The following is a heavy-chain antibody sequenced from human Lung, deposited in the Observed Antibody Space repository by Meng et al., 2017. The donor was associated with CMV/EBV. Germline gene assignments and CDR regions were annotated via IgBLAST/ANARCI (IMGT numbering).Heavy chain of an antibody. V-gene: IGHV3-30-3*01. CDR1: GFTFSRFA. Sequence: GESLKISCAASGFTFSRFAMHWVRQAPGKGLEWVAVISYDGSNKYYADSVKGRFTISRDNSKNTLYLQMNSLRAEDTAVYHCARGIAVAPPSDWGQGTLVTVPS. CDR3: ARGIAVAPPSD. D-gene: IGHD6-19*01. J-gene: IGHJ4*02. CDR2: ISYDGSNK.